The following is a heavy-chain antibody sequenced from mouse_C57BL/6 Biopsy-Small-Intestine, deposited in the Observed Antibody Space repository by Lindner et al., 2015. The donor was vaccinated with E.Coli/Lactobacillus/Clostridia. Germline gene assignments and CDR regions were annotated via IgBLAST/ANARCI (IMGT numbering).Heavy chain of an antibody. V-gene: IGHV1-81*01. J-gene: IGHJ2*01. D-gene: IGHD2-12*01. CDR2: ISAYNGNT. CDR3: ARDLRYSSPDYFDY. Sequence: SVKVSCKASGYTFTSYGISWVRQAPGQGLEWMGWISAYNGNTNYAQKLQGRVTMTTDTSTSTAYMELRSLRSDDTAVYYCARDLRYSSPDYFDYWGQGTLVTVSS. CDR1: GYTFTSYG.